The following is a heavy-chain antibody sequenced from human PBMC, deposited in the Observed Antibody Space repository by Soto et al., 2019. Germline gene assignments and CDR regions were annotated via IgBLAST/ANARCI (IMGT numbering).Heavy chain of an antibody. Sequence: SETLSLTCTVSGGSISGFYWSWIRQPPGKGLEWIAYIYYSGNTKYNPSLQSRVTTSVDSSKNQFSLKLSSVTAADTAVYCCARVYYDSRGYSNPFDIWGKGTMVTVSS. V-gene: IGHV4-59*01. J-gene: IGHJ3*02. CDR3: ARVYYDSRGYSNPFDI. D-gene: IGHD3-22*01. CDR2: IYYSGNT. CDR1: GGSISGFY.